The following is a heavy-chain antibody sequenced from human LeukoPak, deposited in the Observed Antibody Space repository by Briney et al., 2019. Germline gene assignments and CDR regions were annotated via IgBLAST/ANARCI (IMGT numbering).Heavy chain of an antibody. J-gene: IGHJ5*02. D-gene: IGHD2-15*01. CDR1: GGSFSGYY. CDR3: ARRSYEGRFCSGGNCYSNNWFDP. V-gene: IGHV4-34*01. Sequence: SETLSLTCAVSGGSFSGYYWSWIRQPPGKGLEWIAEINHSGSSNYNPSLKTRVTMSVDTSKNQFSLKLSSVTAADTAVYYCARRSYEGRFCSGGNCYSNNWFDPWGQGTLVTVSS. CDR2: INHSGSS.